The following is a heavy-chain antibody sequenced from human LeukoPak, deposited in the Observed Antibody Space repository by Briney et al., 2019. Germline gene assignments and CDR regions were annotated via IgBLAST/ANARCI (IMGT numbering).Heavy chain of an antibody. D-gene: IGHD6-13*01. V-gene: IGHV3-7*01. CDR1: GFTFSSYW. Sequence: GGSLRLSCAASGFTFSSYWMSWVRQAPGKGQEWVANIKQDGSEKYYVDSVKGRFTISRDNAKNSLYLQMNSLRAEDTAVYYCTRVRGVYSSSWYDWFDPWGQGTLVTVSS. CDR2: IKQDGSEK. J-gene: IGHJ5*02. CDR3: TRVRGVYSSSWYDWFDP.